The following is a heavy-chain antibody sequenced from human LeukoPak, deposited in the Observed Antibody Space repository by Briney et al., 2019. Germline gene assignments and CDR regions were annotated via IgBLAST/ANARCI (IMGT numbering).Heavy chain of an antibody. V-gene: IGHV1-24*01. CDR1: GYTLTELS. CDR3: ATIHAYCTNGVCYRVGDYFDY. Sequence: ASVKVSCKVPGYTLTELSMHWVRQAPGKGLEWMGGFDPEDGETIYAQKFQGRVTMTEDTSTDTAYMELSSLRSEDTAVYYCATIHAYCTNGVCYRVGDYFDYWGQGTLVTVSS. J-gene: IGHJ4*02. CDR2: FDPEDGET. D-gene: IGHD2-8*01.